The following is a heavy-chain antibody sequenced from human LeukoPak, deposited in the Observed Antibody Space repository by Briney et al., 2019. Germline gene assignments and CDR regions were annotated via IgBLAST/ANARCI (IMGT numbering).Heavy chain of an antibody. D-gene: IGHD1-26*01. V-gene: IGHV4-59*01. CDR3: ARDRRRDRLHAFDI. Sequence: SETLPLTCTVSGGTISRYYWSWIRQPPGKGLEWIAYIDYSGSANYNPSLKSRLTISLDTSKDQFSLKLSSVTAADTAVYYCARDRRRDRLHAFDIWGQGTMVTVSS. CDR2: IDYSGSA. CDR1: GGTISRYY. J-gene: IGHJ3*02.